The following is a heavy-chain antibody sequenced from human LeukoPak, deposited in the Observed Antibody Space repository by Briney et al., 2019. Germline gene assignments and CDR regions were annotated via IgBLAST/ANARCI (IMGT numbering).Heavy chain of an antibody. J-gene: IGHJ4*02. CDR2: INPNSGGT. V-gene: IGHV1-2*02. Sequence: ASVKVSCKASGYTFTGYYMHWVRQAPGQGLEWMGWINPNSGGTNYAQKFQGRVTMTRDTSISAVYMELSRLRSDDTAVYFCARDGTGVYNLVQYWGQGTLVTVSS. D-gene: IGHD5-24*01. CDR1: GYTFTGYY. CDR3: ARDGTGVYNLVQY.